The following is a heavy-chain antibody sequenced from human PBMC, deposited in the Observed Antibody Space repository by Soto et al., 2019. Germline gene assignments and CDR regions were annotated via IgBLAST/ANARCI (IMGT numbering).Heavy chain of an antibody. Sequence: PSETLSLTCTVSGGSISSSSYYWGWIRQPPGKGLEWIGSIYYSGSTYYNPSLKSRVTISVDTSKNQFSLKLSSVTAADTAVYYCARLSLRYFDWLLRDYYYYGMDVWGQGTTVTVSS. CDR2: IYYSGST. V-gene: IGHV4-39*01. D-gene: IGHD3-9*01. CDR3: ARLSLRYFDWLLRDYYYYGMDV. CDR1: GGSISSSSYY. J-gene: IGHJ6*02.